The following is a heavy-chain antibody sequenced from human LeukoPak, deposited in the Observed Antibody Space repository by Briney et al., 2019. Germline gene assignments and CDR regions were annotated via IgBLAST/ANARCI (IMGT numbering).Heavy chain of an antibody. Sequence: GESLNISCKGSGYSFTSYWIGWVRQMPGKGLEWMGIIYPGDSDTRYSPSFQGQVTISADKSISTAYLQWSSLKASDTAMYYCARQFYDSSGYFVYFDYWGQGTLVTVSS. J-gene: IGHJ4*02. CDR2: IYPGDSDT. CDR3: ARQFYDSSGYFVYFDY. CDR1: GYSFTSYW. D-gene: IGHD3-22*01. V-gene: IGHV5-51*01.